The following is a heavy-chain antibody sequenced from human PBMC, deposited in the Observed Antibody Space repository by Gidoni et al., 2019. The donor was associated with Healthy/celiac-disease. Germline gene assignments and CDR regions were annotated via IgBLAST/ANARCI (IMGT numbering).Heavy chain of an antibody. J-gene: IGHJ6*02. V-gene: IGHV4-59*01. Sequence: KGLEWIGYIYYSGSTNYNPSLKSRVTISVDTSKNQFSLKLSSVTAADTAVYYCARDPGDYSDYVDYYYGMDVWGQGTTVTVSS. CDR3: ARDPGDYSDYVDYYYGMDV. CDR2: IYYSGST. D-gene: IGHD4-17*01.